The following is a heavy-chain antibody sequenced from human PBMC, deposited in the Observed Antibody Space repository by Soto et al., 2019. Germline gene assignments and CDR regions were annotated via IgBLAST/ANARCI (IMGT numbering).Heavy chain of an antibody. V-gene: IGHV3-11*06. CDR3: ACVAPTIFGAQFHHNLVDV. CDR2: ISSSGSYT. D-gene: IGHD3-3*01. Sequence: PGGSLRLSCAASGFKFSDYHMSWIRQAQGKGLEWISYISSSGSYTTYTDSVKGRFTISRDNARSSLYLQMDSLRGEDTAVYYCACVAPTIFGAQFHHNLVDVWGQGTTVTVAS. J-gene: IGHJ6*02. CDR1: GFKFSDYH.